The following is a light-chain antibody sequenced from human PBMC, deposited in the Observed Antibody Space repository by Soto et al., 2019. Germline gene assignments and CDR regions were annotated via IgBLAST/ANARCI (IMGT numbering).Light chain of an antibody. Sequence: DLQMTQSPSSLSASVGDRVTITCRASQGMGNRLAWYQQKPGEAPKRLVYDVSSLQSGVPSRFSGSGSGTEFTLTINSLQPEDFATYYCLQHNDYPWTFGQGTKVEIK. V-gene: IGKV1-17*01. CDR2: DVS. J-gene: IGKJ1*01. CDR1: QGMGNR. CDR3: LQHNDYPWT.